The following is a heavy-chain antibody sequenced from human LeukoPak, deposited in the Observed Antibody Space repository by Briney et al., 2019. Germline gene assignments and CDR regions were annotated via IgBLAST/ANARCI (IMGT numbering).Heavy chain of an antibody. V-gene: IGHV1-24*01. CDR2: FDPEDGET. D-gene: IGHD6-19*01. J-gene: IGHJ6*02. CDR1: GYTLTELS. CDR3: ATDRGRAVAGIYYYGMDV. Sequence: ASVKVSCKVSGYTLTELSLHWVRQAPGKGLEWMGGFDPEDGETIYAQKFQGRVTMTEDTSTDTAYMELSSLRSEDTAVYYCATDRGRAVAGIYYYGMDVWGQGTTVTVSS.